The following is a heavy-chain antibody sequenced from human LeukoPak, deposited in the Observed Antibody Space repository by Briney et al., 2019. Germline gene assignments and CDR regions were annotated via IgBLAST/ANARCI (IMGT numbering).Heavy chain of an antibody. CDR1: GGSFSGYY. D-gene: IGHD5-12*01. CDR3: ARRGSGYALTH. Sequence: PSETLSLTCAVYGGSFSGYYWSWIRQLPGKGLEWIGEINHSGSTNYNPPLKSRVTISVDTSKNQFSLKLSSVTAADTAVYYCARRGSGYALTHWGQGTLVTVSS. CDR2: INHSGST. J-gene: IGHJ4*02. V-gene: IGHV4-34*01.